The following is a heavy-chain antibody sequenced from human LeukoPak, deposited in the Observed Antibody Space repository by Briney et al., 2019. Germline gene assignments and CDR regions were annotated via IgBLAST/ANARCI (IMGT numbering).Heavy chain of an antibody. Sequence: GGSLRLSCAASGFTFSNYAMSWVRQAPGKGLEWVSAISDSGGSTYYADSVKGRFTISRDNSRTTLYLQMNSLRAEDTAIYYCAKDRIQLWNYYFDYWGQGTLVTVSS. V-gene: IGHV3-23*01. D-gene: IGHD5-18*01. CDR3: AKDRIQLWNYYFDY. CDR2: ISDSGGST. J-gene: IGHJ4*02. CDR1: GFTFSNYA.